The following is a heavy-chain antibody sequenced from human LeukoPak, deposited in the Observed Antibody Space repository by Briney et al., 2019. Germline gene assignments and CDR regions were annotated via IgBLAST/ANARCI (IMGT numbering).Heavy chain of an antibody. CDR2: INPNSGGT. V-gene: IGHV1-2*02. Sequence: GASVKVSCKASGYTFTGYYMHWVRQAPGQGLEWMGWINPNSGGTNYAQKFQGRVTMTRDTSISTVYMELSRLKSDDTAVYYCARAHSGSYSYFDYWGQGTLVTVSS. D-gene: IGHD1-26*01. CDR3: ARAHSGSYSYFDY. J-gene: IGHJ4*02. CDR1: GYTFTGYY.